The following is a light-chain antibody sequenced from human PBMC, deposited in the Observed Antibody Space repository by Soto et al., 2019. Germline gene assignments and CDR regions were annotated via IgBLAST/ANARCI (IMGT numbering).Light chain of an antibody. CDR3: QQYGGSPPYT. V-gene: IGKV3-20*01. Sequence: EIVLTQSPGTLSLSPGERATLSCRASQSVSSIYLAWYQQKPGQAPRLLSYRASSGATGIPDRFSGSGSGTDFTLTISRLEREDFAVYYCQQYGGSPPYTFGQGTKLEIK. CDR2: RAS. CDR1: QSVSSIY. J-gene: IGKJ2*01.